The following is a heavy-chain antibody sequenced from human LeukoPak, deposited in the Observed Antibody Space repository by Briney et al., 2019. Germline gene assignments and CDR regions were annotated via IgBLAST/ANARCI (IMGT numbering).Heavy chain of an antibody. CDR3: ARVPRDYYYYYMDV. D-gene: IGHD5-24*01. V-gene: IGHV3-48*01. CDR2: ISSSSSTI. CDR1: GFTFSSYS. Sequence: GGSLRLSCAASGFTFSSYSMNWVRQAPGKGLEWVSYISSSSSTIYYADSVKGRFTISRDNAKNSLYLQMNSLRAEDTAVYYCARVPRDYYYYYMDVWGKGTTVTVSS. J-gene: IGHJ6*03.